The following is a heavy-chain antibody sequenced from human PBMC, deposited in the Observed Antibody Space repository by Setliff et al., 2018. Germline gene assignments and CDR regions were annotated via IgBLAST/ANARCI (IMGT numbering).Heavy chain of an antibody. D-gene: IGHD1-1*01. J-gene: IGHJ4*02. V-gene: IGHV4-39*07. CDR1: GGSISSSSHY. CDR2: IYCTGST. CDR3: ARDMGQPYYFES. Sequence: SETLSLTCTVSGGSISSSSHYWGWIRQPPGKGLEWIGSIYCTGSTYYNPSLKSRVTMSVDTSKRQFSLKLGSATAADTAVYYCARDMGQPYYFESWGLGTLVTVS.